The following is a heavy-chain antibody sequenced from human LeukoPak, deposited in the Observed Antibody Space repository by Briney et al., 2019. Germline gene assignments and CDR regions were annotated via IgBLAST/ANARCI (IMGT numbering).Heavy chain of an antibody. J-gene: IGHJ1*01. V-gene: IGHV3-11*04. D-gene: IGHD4-11*01. CDR1: GFTLSDYY. Sequence: GGSLRLSCAASGFTLSDYYMSWFRQAPGMGLEWISCITSSGSAIYYADSVKGRFTVSRDNAKNSVYLQMNSLGADDTAVYYCATYSILNAREFRYWGQGTLVTVTS. CDR2: ITSSGSAI. CDR3: ATYSILNAREFRY.